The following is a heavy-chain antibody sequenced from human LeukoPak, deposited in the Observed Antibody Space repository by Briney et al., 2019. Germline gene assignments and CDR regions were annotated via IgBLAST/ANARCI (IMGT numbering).Heavy chain of an antibody. Sequence: SQTLSLTCTVSGGSISRCGYYWSWIRQHPGKGRGWIVYIYYSGSTYYNPSLKIRVTIRVYTYKTQLSLKLSPVADADTAVYDCARSVGYSYGIWFDPWGQGTLVTVSS. V-gene: IGHV4-31*03. CDR1: GGSISRCGYY. CDR3: ARSVGYSYGIWFDP. CDR2: IYYSGST. D-gene: IGHD5-18*01. J-gene: IGHJ5*02.